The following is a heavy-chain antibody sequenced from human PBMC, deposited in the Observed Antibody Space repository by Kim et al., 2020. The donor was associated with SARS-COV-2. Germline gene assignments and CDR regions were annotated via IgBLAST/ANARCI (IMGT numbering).Heavy chain of an antibody. J-gene: IGHJ3*02. CDR3: AKDPNGDYVGAFDM. V-gene: IGHV3-23*01. Sequence: GGSLRLSCGASGLTLSYYAMTWVRQAAGKGPEWVSSINANGGVRYYADSVKGRFSVSRDNSKNLLYLDMNSLSAEDSAVYYCAKDPNGDYVGAFDMWCPG. CDR1: GLTLSYYA. CDR2: INANGGVR. D-gene: IGHD4-17*01.